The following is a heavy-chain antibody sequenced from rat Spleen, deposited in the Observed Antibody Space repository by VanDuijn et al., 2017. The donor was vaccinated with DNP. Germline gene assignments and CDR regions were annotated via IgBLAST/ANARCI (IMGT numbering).Heavy chain of an antibody. V-gene: IGHV5-27*01. J-gene: IGHJ4*01. CDR1: GFXXSAXF. Sequence: LVQPGRSLKLSCAASGFXXSAXFMAWVRQGPAKGPEWVAYIGSAAYAPYYGDSVKGRFTISRDNAKSTLYLQMNSLRSEDMATYFCTTWMHAWGQGTSVTVSS. CDR3: TTWMHA. CDR2: IGSAAYAP.